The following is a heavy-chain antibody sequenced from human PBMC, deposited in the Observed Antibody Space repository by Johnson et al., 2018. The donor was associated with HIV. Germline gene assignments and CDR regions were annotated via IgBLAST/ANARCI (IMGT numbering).Heavy chain of an antibody. CDR3: AKDRTGFDAFDI. D-gene: IGHD1-1*01. J-gene: IGHJ3*02. Sequence: QVQLVESGGGVVQPGGSLRLSCAASGFTFSNYAMHWVRQAPGKGLEWVAFIRYDGSNKYYADSVKGRFTISRDNSKNTLYLQMNSLRAEDTAVYYCAKDRTGFDAFDIWGQGTMVTVSS. CDR1: GFTFSNYA. V-gene: IGHV3-30*02. CDR2: IRYDGSNK.